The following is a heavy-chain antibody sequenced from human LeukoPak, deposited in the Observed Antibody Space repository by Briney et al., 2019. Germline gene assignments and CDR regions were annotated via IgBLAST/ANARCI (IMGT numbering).Heavy chain of an antibody. V-gene: IGHV3-23*01. Sequence: GSLRLSCAASGFTFNTYAMSCVRQAPGKGLAWVSVISGGGGTTYYADSVKGRFTISRDNSKNTLYLRMNSLRVEDTAVYYCAKGPVVTATYNWFDSWGQGALVTVSS. CDR1: GFTFNTYA. CDR2: ISGGGGTT. CDR3: AKGPVVTATYNWFDS. J-gene: IGHJ5*01. D-gene: IGHD2-21*02.